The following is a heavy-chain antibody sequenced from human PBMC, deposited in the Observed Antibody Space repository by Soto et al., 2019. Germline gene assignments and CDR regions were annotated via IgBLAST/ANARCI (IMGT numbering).Heavy chain of an antibody. D-gene: IGHD3-16*01. CDR2: IIPILGIA. J-gene: IGHJ5*02. CDR1: GGTFSSYT. CDR3: GGDWGVGGGGGDNWFDP. V-gene: IGHV1-69*08. Sequence: QVQLVQSGAEVKKPGSSVKVSCKASGGTFSSYTISWVRQAPGQGLEWMGRIIPILGIANYAQKFQGRVRFTGEKPQEQAYRGVGRLGSEDTAGYSCGGDWGVGGGGGDNWFDPWGQGTLVTVSS.